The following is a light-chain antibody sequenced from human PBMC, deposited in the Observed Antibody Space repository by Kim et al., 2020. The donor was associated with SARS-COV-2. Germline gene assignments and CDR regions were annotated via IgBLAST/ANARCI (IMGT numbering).Light chain of an antibody. V-gene: IGKV3-11*01. J-gene: IGKJ4*01. CDR1: EIVSSY. CDR3: QRRSNWPLT. CDR2: DAS. Sequence: LAPGERANLSCRDSEIVSSYLAWYQQKPGQAPRLLIYDASNRATGIPARFSGSGSGTDFTLTISSLEPEDFAVYYCQRRSNWPLTFGGGTKVDIK.